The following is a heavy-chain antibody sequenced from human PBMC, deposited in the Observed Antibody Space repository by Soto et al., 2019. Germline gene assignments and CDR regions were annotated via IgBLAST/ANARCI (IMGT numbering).Heavy chain of an antibody. CDR1: GFFFSSYT. D-gene: IGHD6-19*01. CDR2: FSATSENT. J-gene: IGHJ4*02. Sequence: VQLLESGGGLVQPGGSLRLSCVGSGFFFSSYTMTWVRQAPGKGLKWVSSFSATSENTYYADSVRGRFTISRDNSKNTLFLQMNSLTAEDTDMYYCAKARDQQWVRLPFDYWGQGILVIVSS. V-gene: IGHV3-23*01. CDR3: AKARDQQWVRLPFDY.